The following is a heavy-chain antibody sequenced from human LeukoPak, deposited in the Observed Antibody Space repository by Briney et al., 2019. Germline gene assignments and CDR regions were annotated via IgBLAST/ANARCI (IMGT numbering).Heavy chain of an antibody. CDR1: GDSIGSHY. J-gene: IGHJ3*02. V-gene: IGHV4-59*11. D-gene: IGHD3-22*01. CDR2: IFYVGST. CDR3: ARDYYDSRGEAFDI. Sequence: SETLSLTCTVSGDSIGSHYRSWIRQPPGKGLECVGYIFYVGSTNYNPSLKSRVTISVDTSKNQFSLKLNSVTAADTAVYYCARDYYDSRGEAFDIWGQGTMVTVSS.